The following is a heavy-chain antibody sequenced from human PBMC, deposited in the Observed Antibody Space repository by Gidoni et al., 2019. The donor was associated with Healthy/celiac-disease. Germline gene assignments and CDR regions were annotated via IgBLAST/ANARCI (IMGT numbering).Heavy chain of an antibody. CDR1: GFTFDDYA. CDR2: ISWNSGSI. D-gene: IGHD3-10*01. V-gene: IGHV3-9*01. Sequence: EVQLVESGGGLVQPGRSLRLSCAASGFTFDDYAMHWVRQAPGKGLEWVSGISWNSGSIGYADSVKGRFTISRDNAKNSLYLQMNSLRAEDTALYYCAKVLWFGEFPFDYWGQGTLVTVSS. J-gene: IGHJ4*02. CDR3: AKVLWFGEFPFDY.